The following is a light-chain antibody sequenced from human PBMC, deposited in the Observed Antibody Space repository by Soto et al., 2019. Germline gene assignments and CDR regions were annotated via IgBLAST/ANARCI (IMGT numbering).Light chain of an antibody. J-gene: IGLJ1*01. V-gene: IGLV2-14*01. CDR1: SSDVGGYKY. CDR2: DVS. Sequence: QSALTQPASVSGSPGQSITISCTGTSSDVGGYKYGSWYQQHPGKAPKLMIYDVSNRPSGVSNRFSGSKSGNTASLTISWLQAEDEADYYCSSYTSSSGNVFGTGTKLTVL. CDR3: SSYTSSSGNV.